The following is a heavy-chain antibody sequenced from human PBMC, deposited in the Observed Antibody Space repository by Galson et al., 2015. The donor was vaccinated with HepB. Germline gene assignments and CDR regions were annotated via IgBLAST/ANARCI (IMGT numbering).Heavy chain of an antibody. D-gene: IGHD2-8*01. CDR2: ISGSGGST. J-gene: IGHJ5*01. Sequence: SLRLSCAASGFTFRSYAMTWVRQAPGKGLVWVSGISGSGGSTYYADSVKGRFTISRDNSKNTLYLQMNSLRAEDTAVYYCARASGVDIVLAVYGLTTDFDSWGQGTLVTVSS. V-gene: IGHV3-23*01. CDR3: ARASGVDIVLAVYGLTTDFDS. CDR1: GFTFRSYA.